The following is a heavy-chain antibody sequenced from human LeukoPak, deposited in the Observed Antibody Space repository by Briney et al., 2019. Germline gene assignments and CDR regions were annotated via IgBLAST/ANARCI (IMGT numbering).Heavy chain of an antibody. CDR1: GFTFSSYA. D-gene: IGHD6-13*01. CDR2: ISYDGSNK. Sequence: GGSLRLSCAASGFTFSSYATHWVRQAPGKGLEWVAVISYDGSNKYYADSVKGRFTISRDNSKNTLYLQMNSLRAEDTAVYYCARVGSSWYAGEGYYFDYWGQGTLVTVSS. CDR3: ARVGSSWYAGEGYYFDY. J-gene: IGHJ4*02. V-gene: IGHV3-30-3*01.